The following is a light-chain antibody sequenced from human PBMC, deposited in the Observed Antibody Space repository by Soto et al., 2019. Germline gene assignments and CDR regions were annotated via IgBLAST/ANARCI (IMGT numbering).Light chain of an antibody. J-gene: IGKJ5*01. CDR3: QQYNSYSIT. CDR2: GAS. CDR1: QSVSSSY. Sequence: EIVLSQSPGTLSLSPGERTTLSCRASQSVSSSYLAWYQQKPGQAPRLLIYGASSRATGIPDRFSGSGSGTEFTLTISSLQPDDFATYYCQQYNSYSITFGQGTRLE. V-gene: IGKV3-20*01.